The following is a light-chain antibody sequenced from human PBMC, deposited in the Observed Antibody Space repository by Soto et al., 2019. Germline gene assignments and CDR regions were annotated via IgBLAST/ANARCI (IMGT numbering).Light chain of an antibody. CDR1: QSVITY. Sequence: EIVLTQSPGTLSLSPGERATLSCRASQSVITYLAWYQQKPGQAPRLLIYASVTRATGIPDRFSGSASGTDFTLTISRLEPEDFAVYYCQQYGSSPWTFGQGTKVDIK. CDR2: ASV. CDR3: QQYGSSPWT. J-gene: IGKJ1*01. V-gene: IGKV3-20*01.